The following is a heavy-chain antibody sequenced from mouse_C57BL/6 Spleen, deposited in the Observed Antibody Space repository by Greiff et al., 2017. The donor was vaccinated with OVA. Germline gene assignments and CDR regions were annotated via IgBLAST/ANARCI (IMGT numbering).Heavy chain of an antibody. J-gene: IGHJ2*01. D-gene: IGHD2-1*01. V-gene: IGHV1-64*01. Sequence: QVQLQQPGAELVKPGASVKLSCKASGYTFTSYWMHWVKQRHGPCIEWIGMIPTKIGSTNHNEKFKSKATLTVDKSSSTAYMQLSSLTSEDSAVYYCARGGNYVEYFDYWGQGTTLTVSS. CDR3: ARGGNYVEYFDY. CDR2: IPTKIGST. CDR1: GYTFTSYW.